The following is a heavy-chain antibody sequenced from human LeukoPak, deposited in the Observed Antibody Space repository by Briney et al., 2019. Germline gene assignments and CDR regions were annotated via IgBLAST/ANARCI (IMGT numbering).Heavy chain of an antibody. V-gene: IGHV3-23*01. J-gene: IGHJ4*02. CDR3: AKWDSYYNFWSGYYIY. Sequence: GGSLRLSCAASGFTFSTYAMSWVRQPPGKGLEWVSLISASGGSTFYADSVKGRFTISRDNSKNTLYLQVNSLRAEDTAVYYCAKWDSYYNFWSGYYIYRGQGTLVTVSS. CDR1: GFTFSTYA. D-gene: IGHD3-3*01. CDR2: ISASGGST.